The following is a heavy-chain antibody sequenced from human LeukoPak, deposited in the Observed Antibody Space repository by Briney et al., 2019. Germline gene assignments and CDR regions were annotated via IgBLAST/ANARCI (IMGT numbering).Heavy chain of an antibody. CDR3: ARVRGTRAAAITPAFDI. CDR1: GGSISSRNW. V-gene: IGHV4-4*02. CDR2: IYHSGST. J-gene: IGHJ3*02. Sequence: SETLSLTCAVSGGSISSRNWWSWVRQPPGKGLEWIGEIYHSGSTNYNPSLKTRVTISVDKSKNQFSLKLSSVTAADTAVYYCARVRGTRAAAITPAFDIWGQGTMVTVSS. D-gene: IGHD2-2*01.